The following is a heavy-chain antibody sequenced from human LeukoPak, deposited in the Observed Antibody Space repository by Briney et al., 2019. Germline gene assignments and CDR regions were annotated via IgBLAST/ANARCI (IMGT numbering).Heavy chain of an antibody. J-gene: IGHJ5*02. V-gene: IGHV4-59*08. CDR1: GGSISSYY. CDR2: IYYSGSA. CDR3: ARSTYCISTSGYPEFDP. D-gene: IGHD2-2*01. Sequence: SETLSLACTVSGGSISSYYWSWIRQPPGKGLEWIGYIYYSGSANYNPSLKSRVTISIDTSKNQFSLKLSSVTAADTAVYYCARSTYCISTSGYPEFDPWGQGTLVTVSS.